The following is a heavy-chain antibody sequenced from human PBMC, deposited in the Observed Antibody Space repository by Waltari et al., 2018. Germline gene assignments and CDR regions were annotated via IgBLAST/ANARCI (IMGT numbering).Heavy chain of an antibody. Sequence: QVQLVQSGAEVKKPGASVKVSCKASGYTFTGDYMHWVRQAPGQGLEWMGRINPNSGETNYAQNFQGRVTMTRDTSISTAYMELSSLKSDDTAVYYCARVQWLDDYWGQGTLVTVSS. D-gene: IGHD6-19*01. CDR2: INPNSGET. J-gene: IGHJ4*02. V-gene: IGHV1-2*06. CDR3: ARVQWLDDY. CDR1: GYTFTGDY.